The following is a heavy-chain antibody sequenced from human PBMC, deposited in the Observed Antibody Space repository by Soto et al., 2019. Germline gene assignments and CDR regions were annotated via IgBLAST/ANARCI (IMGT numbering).Heavy chain of an antibody. CDR1: VFHLKTYC. CDR2: ILYDGSKK. CDR3: VRDFDLMAEY. V-gene: IGHV3-30*03. J-gene: IGHJ4*02. Sequence: PGESXSLSCLASVFHLKTYCMYLFRQAPGKGLQLVAQILYDGSKKNYADSVRGRFTITRDNSKNTVYLQMDSLRVDDKAMYYCVRDFDLMAEYWGQGPPVKVYS.